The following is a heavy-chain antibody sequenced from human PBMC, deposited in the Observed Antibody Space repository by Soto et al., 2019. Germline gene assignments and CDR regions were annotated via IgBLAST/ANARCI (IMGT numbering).Heavy chain of an antibody. CDR2: ISSRSIYI. V-gene: IGHV3-21*01. CDR3: AREEVSRPNTYHGLDV. Sequence: EVQLVESGGGLVKPGGSLRLSCAASGFTFNTYTMNWVRQAPGKGLEWVSSISSRSIYIYYAVSVTGRFTISRDDARNSLYLQMNSLRAEDTAVYYCAREEVSRPNTYHGLDVWGQGTTVTVSS. CDR1: GFTFNTYT. J-gene: IGHJ6*02.